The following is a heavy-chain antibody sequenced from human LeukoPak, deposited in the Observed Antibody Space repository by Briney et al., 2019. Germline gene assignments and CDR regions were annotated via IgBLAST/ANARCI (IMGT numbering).Heavy chain of an antibody. D-gene: IGHD3-3*01. CDR3: ARWSGYSPHADY. CDR1: GYTCTGYY. J-gene: IGHJ4*02. Sequence: ASVKVSCKSSGYTCTGYYMHWVRQAPGQGLEWMGWINPNSGGANYAQKFQGRVTMTRDTSISTAYMELSRLRSDDTAVYYCARWSGYSPHADYWGQGTLVTVSS. CDR2: INPNSGGA. V-gene: IGHV1-2*02.